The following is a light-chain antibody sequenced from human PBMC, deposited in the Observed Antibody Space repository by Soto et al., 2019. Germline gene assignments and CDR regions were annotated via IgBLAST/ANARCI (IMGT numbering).Light chain of an antibody. CDR1: QGISTW. CDR2: EAS. J-gene: IGKJ5*01. Sequence: DIQMTQAPSSVSASVGDRVTITCRASQGISTWLAWYQQKPGKAPNLPIYEASSLQRGVPARFSGSGSGTDFTLTIISLQPEDFATYYCHQANSFPITFGQGTRLEIK. V-gene: IGKV1-12*01. CDR3: HQANSFPIT.